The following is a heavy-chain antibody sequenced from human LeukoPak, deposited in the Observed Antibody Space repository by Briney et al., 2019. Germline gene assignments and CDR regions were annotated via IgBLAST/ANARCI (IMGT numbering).Heavy chain of an antibody. D-gene: IGHD2-15*01. Sequence: PGRSLRLSCAASGFTFSSYGMHWVRQAPGKGLEWVAVISYDGSNKYYADSVKGRFTISRDNSKNPLYLQMNSLRAEDTAVYYCAKDGYCSGGSCYDYWGQGTLVTVSS. V-gene: IGHV3-30*18. CDR3: AKDGYCSGGSCYDY. CDR2: ISYDGSNK. CDR1: GFTFSSYG. J-gene: IGHJ4*02.